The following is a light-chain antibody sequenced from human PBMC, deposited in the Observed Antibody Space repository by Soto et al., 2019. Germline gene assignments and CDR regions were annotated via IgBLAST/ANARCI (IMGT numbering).Light chain of an antibody. V-gene: IGLV2-8*01. J-gene: IGLJ2*01. CDR2: EVS. Sequence: QSALTQPPSASGSPGQSVTISCTGTSSDVGGYDYVSWYQQHPGKAPTLMIYEVSRRPSGVPDRFSGSKSGNTASLTASGLQAEDEADYSCSALAASHTLIFGGGTKLTVL. CDR1: SSDVGGYDY. CDR3: SALAASHTLI.